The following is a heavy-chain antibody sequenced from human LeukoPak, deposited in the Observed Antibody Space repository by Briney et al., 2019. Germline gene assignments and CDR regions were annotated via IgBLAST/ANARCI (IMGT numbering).Heavy chain of an antibody. J-gene: IGHJ1*01. CDR3: ARAPSEIGGYYPEYFRH. CDR1: GFTFGSYW. Sequence: PGGSLRLFCAASGFTFGSYWMHWVRQAPGKGLVWVSRIKSDGSTNYADSVKGRFTISRDNAKNTLSLQMNSLRAEDTGVYYCARAPSEIGGYYPEYFRHWGQGTLVTVSS. CDR2: IKSDGST. V-gene: IGHV3-74*01. D-gene: IGHD3-22*01.